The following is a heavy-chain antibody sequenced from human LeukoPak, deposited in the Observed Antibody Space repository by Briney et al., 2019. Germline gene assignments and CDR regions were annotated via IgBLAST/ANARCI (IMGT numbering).Heavy chain of an antibody. CDR2: IYYSGST. V-gene: IGHV4-59*11. CDR1: GGAISSHY. CDR3: ARDAGGGCFDY. Sequence: SETLSLTCTVSGGAISSHYWSWIRQPPGKGLEWIGYIYYSGSTNYNPSVRSRVTISVDTSKNQFSLNLSSVTAADTAVYYCARDAGGGCFDYWGQGTLVTVSS. J-gene: IGHJ4*02. D-gene: IGHD3-16*01.